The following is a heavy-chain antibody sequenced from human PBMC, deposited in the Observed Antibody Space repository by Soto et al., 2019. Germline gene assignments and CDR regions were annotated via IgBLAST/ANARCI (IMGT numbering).Heavy chain of an antibody. V-gene: IGHV3-66*01. CDR1: GFTVSNNY. CDR3: ARGGPPTSNWFDP. CDR2: NYSGGST. J-gene: IGHJ5*02. D-gene: IGHD1-26*01. Sequence: EVQLVESGGGLVQPGGSLSLSCAASGFTVSNNYINWVRQAPGKGLVWVSVNYSGGSTYYADSVKGRFTISRDNSKNTLYLQMNSLRADDTAVYYCARGGPPTSNWFDPWGQGTLVTVSS.